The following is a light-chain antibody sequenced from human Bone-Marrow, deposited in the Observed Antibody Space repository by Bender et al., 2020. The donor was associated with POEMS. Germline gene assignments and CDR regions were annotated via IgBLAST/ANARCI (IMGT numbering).Light chain of an antibody. Sequence: QSALTQPASVSGSPGQSITISCTGTSSDIGTYKYVSWYQQHPGKAPKLIIYDVSNRPSGVSNRFSASKSGNTASLTISGLQAEDEADYYCSSYAGSNSVVFGGGTKLTVL. J-gene: IGLJ2*01. V-gene: IGLV2-14*03. CDR1: SSDIGTYKY. CDR3: SSYAGSNSVV. CDR2: DVS.